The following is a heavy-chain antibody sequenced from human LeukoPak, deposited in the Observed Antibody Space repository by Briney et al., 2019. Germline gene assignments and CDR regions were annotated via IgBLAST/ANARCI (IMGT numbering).Heavy chain of an antibody. J-gene: IGHJ4*02. CDR3: ARSYDSRGYYPYYFDY. CDR2: ISYDGSNK. Sequence: GGSLRLSCAASGFTFSSYAMHWVRQAPGKGLEWVAVISYDGSNKYYADSVKGRFTISRDNSKNTLYLQMNSLRAEDTAVYYCARSYDSRGYYPYYFDYWGQGTLVTVSS. V-gene: IGHV3-30*01. CDR1: GFTFSSYA. D-gene: IGHD3-22*01.